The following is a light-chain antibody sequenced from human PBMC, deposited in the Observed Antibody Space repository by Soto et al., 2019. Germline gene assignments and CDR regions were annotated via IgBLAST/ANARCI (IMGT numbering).Light chain of an antibody. V-gene: IGLV1-44*01. CDR2: NNN. Sequence: QSVLTQSPSASGTPGQRVTISCSGGSSNIGSNTLNWYQHVPGTAPRVLIYNNNQRPSGVADRLSGSKSGTSASLAISGLQYEDEVDYYCAAWDDSLNGWVFGGGTKVTVL. J-gene: IGLJ3*02. CDR3: AAWDDSLNGWV. CDR1: SSNIGSNT.